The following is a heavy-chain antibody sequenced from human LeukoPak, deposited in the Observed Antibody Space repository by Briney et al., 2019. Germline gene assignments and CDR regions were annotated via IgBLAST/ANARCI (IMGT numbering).Heavy chain of an antibody. CDR2: ISSSGGTI. J-gene: IGHJ4*02. Sequence: PGGSLRLSCAASGFTFSGYSMNWVRQAPGKGLEWVSYISSSGGTIYYADSVKGRFTISRDNAKNSLYLQMNSLRDEDTAVYYCARVCTSSCYHDYWGQGTLVTVSS. CDR1: GFTFSGYS. V-gene: IGHV3-48*02. CDR3: ARVCTSSCYHDY. D-gene: IGHD2-2*01.